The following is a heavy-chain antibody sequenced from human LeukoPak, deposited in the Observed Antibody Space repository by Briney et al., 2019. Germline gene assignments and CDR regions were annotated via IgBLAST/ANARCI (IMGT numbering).Heavy chain of an antibody. CDR3: ARQQQRYWDAADI. D-gene: IGHD6-25*01. Sequence: PGGSLRLFCAASGFTLRSYTMNWVRQSPGKGLEWIGGIYYRGTIYYSSSLKSRVTISVESSKNQFSLRLNSVTAADTAVYYCARQQQRYWDAADIWGQGTAVTVSS. V-gene: IGHV4-39*01. CDR2: IYYRGTI. J-gene: IGHJ3*02. CDR1: GFTLRSYTMN.